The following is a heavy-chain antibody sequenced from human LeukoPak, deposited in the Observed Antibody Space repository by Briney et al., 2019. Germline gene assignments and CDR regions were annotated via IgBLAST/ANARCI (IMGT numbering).Heavy chain of an antibody. Sequence: ASVKVSCTASGYTFTSYYMHWVRQAPGQGLEWMGIINPSGGSTSYAQKFQGRVTMTRDTSTSTVYMELSSLRSEDTAVYYCAGAYCGGDCYSPVYYGMDVWGQGTTVTVSS. CDR3: AGAYCGGDCYSPVYYGMDV. CDR1: GYTFTSYY. CDR2: INPSGGST. J-gene: IGHJ6*02. V-gene: IGHV1-46*01. D-gene: IGHD2-21*02.